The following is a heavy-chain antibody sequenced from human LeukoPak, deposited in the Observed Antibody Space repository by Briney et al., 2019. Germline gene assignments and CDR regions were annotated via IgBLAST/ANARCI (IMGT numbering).Heavy chain of an antibody. CDR3: ARRLYCSGNSCYTGPDAFDV. CDR2: IWHDGSNK. J-gene: IGHJ3*01. V-gene: IGHV3-33*01. CDR1: GFAFSTYG. D-gene: IGHD2-2*02. Sequence: GGSLRLSCAASGFAFSTYGMHWVRQAPGKGLEGVAVIWHDGSNKYYAEPVKGRFTISRDNSENTLYLQMNSLRAEDTAVYYCARRLYCSGNSCYTGPDAFDVWGQGTVVTVSS.